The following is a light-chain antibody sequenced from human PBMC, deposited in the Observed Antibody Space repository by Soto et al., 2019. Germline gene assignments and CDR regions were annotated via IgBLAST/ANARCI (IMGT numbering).Light chain of an antibody. V-gene: IGLV1-40*01. Sequence: QSALTQPPSVSGAPGRTVTISCTGSDSNIRADFNVHWYQHLPGSAPKLLIYSDNRRPSGVPDRFSGSQSGSSASLAISGLQAEDEGDYYCQSYDSGLTDSYVFGTGTKVTVL. CDR1: DSNIRADFN. CDR2: SDN. J-gene: IGLJ1*01. CDR3: QSYDSGLTDSYV.